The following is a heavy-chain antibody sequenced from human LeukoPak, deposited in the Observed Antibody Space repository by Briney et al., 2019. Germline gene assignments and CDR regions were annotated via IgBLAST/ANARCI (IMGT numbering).Heavy chain of an antibody. V-gene: IGHV4-34*01. CDR2: INHSGST. CDR1: GGSFSGYY. Sequence: SETLSLTCAVYGGSFSGYYWSWIRQPPGKGLEWIGEINHSGSTNYNPSLKSRVTISVDTSKNQFSLKLGSVTAADTAVYYCASSRRPALDYWGQGTLVTVSS. J-gene: IGHJ4*02. D-gene: IGHD1-1*01. CDR3: ASSRRPALDY.